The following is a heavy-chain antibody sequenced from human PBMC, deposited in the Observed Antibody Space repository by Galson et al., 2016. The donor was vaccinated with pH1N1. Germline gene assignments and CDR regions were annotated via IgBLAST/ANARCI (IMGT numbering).Heavy chain of an antibody. Sequence: SVKVSCKAFGGSFISWVRQAPRQGLEWMGGIITMFGTSNYAQKFQGSVTITTDESRSTAYMEFRSVRFEDTAVYFCAKSSHPWAQFDSWGQGTLVTVSS. V-gene: IGHV1-69*05. CDR3: AKSSHPWAQFDS. CDR1: GGSF. J-gene: IGHJ4*02. CDR2: IITMFGTS.